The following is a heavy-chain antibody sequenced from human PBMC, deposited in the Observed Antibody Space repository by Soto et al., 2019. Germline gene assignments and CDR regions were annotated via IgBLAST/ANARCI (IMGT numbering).Heavy chain of an antibody. CDR1: GFTFSSYG. V-gene: IGHV3-33*01. CDR3: ARMYYDFWSGYLSFGILDY. J-gene: IGHJ4*02. Sequence: GGSLRLSCAASGFTFSSYGMHWVRQAPGKGLEWVAVIWYDGSNKYYADSVKGRFTISRDNSKNTLYLQMNSLRAEDTAVYYCARMYYDFWSGYLSFGILDYWGQGTLVTVSS. D-gene: IGHD3-3*01. CDR2: IWYDGSNK.